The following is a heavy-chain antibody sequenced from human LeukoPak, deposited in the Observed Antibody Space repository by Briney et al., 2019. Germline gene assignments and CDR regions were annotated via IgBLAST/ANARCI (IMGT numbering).Heavy chain of an antibody. V-gene: IGHV4-61*02. J-gene: IGHJ4*02. CDR2: ISPSGST. CDR1: GDTISSSDIY. Sequence: SETLSLTCIASGDTISSSDIYRGRIRQPAGKGLEWIGRISPSGSTIYNPSLKSRVTLSVDTSKNQFSLKLTSETATDTSIYYCARWSVRLDYWGQGTLVTVSS. CDR3: ARWSVRLDY. D-gene: IGHD2-15*01.